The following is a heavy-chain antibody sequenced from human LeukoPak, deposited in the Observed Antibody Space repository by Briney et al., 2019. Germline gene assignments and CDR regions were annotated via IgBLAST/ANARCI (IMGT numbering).Heavy chain of an antibody. CDR2: ISSSSSYI. CDR1: GFTFSSYS. CDR3: ARARRITMVRGLDFDY. Sequence: GGSLRLSCAASGFTFSSYSMNWVRQAPGKGLEWVSSISSSSSYIYYADSVKGRFTISRDNAKNSLYLQMNSLRAEDTAVYYCARARRITMVRGLDFDYWGQGTLVTVSS. D-gene: IGHD3-10*01. J-gene: IGHJ4*02. V-gene: IGHV3-21*01.